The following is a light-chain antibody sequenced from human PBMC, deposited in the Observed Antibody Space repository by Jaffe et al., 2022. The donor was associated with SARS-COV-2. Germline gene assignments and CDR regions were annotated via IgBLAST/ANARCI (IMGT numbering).Light chain of an antibody. Sequence: SNELTQPPSVSVSPGQTARIACSGETLSNQYSFWYQQKPGRAPVLLMYKDIERRSGIPERFSASKSGTVVTLTISGVQAEDEAHYFCQSADSSGYEKIFGGGTQLTVL. V-gene: IGLV3-25*03. CDR3: QSADSSGYEKI. CDR1: TLSNQY. CDR2: KDI. J-gene: IGLJ2*01.